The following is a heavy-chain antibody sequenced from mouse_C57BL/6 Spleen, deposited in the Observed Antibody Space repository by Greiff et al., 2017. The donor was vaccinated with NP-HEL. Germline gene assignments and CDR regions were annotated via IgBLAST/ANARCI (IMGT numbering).Heavy chain of an antibody. Sequence: QVQLKESGPELVKPGASVKISCKASGYAFSSSWMNWVKQRPGKGLEWIGRIYPGDGDTNYNGKFKGKATLTADKSSSTAYMQLSSLTSEDSAVYFGARSGLRGVDYWGQGTTLTVSS. J-gene: IGHJ2*01. CDR3: ARSGLRGVDY. D-gene: IGHD2-4*01. CDR2: IYPGDGDT. CDR1: GYAFSSSW. V-gene: IGHV1-82*01.